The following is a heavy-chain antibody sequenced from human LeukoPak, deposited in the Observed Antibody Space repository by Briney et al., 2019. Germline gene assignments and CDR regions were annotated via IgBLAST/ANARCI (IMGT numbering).Heavy chain of an antibody. J-gene: IGHJ5*02. CDR1: GGSISSYY. D-gene: IGHD3-10*01. V-gene: IGHV4-59*08. CDR3: ARHGSGSSLALYP. CDR2: ISYSGST. Sequence: SETLSLTCTVCGGSISSYYGSWIRQPPGRGLEWLGYISYSGSTSYTPSLKSRVTISLGTSRNQFSLKLTSVTAADTAVYYCARHGSGSSLALYPWGQGTLVTVSS.